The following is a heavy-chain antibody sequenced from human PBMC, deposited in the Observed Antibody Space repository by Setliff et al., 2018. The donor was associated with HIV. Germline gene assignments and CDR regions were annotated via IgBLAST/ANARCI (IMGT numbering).Heavy chain of an antibody. Sequence: LSCAASQFTFRNYWMSWVRQAPGKGLEWVADINQDGGTKYYVDSVKGRFTISRDNAKNSLYLEMNSLRAEDAAVYYCAREFIPTGFFDYWGQGVLVTVSS. CDR3: AREFIPTGFFDY. V-gene: IGHV3-7*01. CDR1: QFTFRNYW. CDR2: INQDGGTK. D-gene: IGHD3-16*01. J-gene: IGHJ4*02.